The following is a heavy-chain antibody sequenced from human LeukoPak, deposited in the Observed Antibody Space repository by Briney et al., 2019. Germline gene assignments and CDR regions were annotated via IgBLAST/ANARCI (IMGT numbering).Heavy chain of an antibody. Sequence: SETLSLTCTVSGGSISSSSYYWGWIRQPPGKGLEWIGSIYYSGSTYYNLSLKSRVTISVDTSKNQFSLKLSSVTAADTAVYYCARHNWDFWSPFDYWGQGTLVTVSS. V-gene: IGHV4-39*01. CDR3: ARHNWDFWSPFDY. CDR2: IYYSGST. J-gene: IGHJ4*02. CDR1: GGSISSSSYY. D-gene: IGHD3-3*01.